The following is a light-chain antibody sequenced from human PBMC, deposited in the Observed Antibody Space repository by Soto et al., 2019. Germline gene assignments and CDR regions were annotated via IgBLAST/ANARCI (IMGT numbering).Light chain of an antibody. V-gene: IGLV2-14*01. CDR3: SSYTTSSTLV. Sequence: QSALTQPASVSGSPGQSITISCTGTSSDVGGYNYVSWYQHHPHKAPKLMIYDVNNRPSGVSNRFSGSKSGNTASLTISGLQAEDEADYYCSSYTTSSTLVFGTGTKLTVL. J-gene: IGLJ1*01. CDR2: DVN. CDR1: SSDVGGYNY.